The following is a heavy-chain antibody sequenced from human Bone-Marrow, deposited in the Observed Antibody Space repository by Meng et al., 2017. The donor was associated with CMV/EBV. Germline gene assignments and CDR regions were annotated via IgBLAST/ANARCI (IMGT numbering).Heavy chain of an antibody. CDR1: GFTFRTYE. CDR2: ISHSGITI. J-gene: IGHJ4*02. V-gene: IGHV3-48*03. D-gene: IGHD3-3*01. Sequence: GESLKISCAASGFTFRTYEMVWVRQAPGKGLDWLSYISHSGITIFYADSVKGRFTVSRDNVKNLLYLQMNSLRAEDTAVYYCARGHYDFWSGYYRYYFDYWGQGTLVAFSS. CDR3: ARGHYDFWSGYYRYYFDY.